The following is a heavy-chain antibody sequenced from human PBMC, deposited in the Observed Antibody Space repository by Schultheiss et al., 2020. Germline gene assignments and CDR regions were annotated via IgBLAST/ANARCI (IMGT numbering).Heavy chain of an antibody. J-gene: IGHJ4*02. D-gene: IGHD6-6*01. CDR3: AKGGIEYSSSARLDY. Sequence: GESLKISCAASGFTFSTYGMHWVRQAPGKGLEWVAVISYDGNNKYYAESVKGRLTISRDNSKNTLYLQMNSLRIEDTAVYYCAKGGIEYSSSARLDYWGQGTLVTVSS. CDR1: GFTFSTYG. CDR2: ISYDGNNK. V-gene: IGHV3-30*18.